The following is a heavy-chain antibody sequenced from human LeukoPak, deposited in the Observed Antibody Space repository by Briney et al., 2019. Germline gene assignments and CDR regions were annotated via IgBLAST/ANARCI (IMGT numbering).Heavy chain of an antibody. Sequence: SVKVSCKTSGGTFLSHTFSWVRQAPGQGLEWMGKITPVINTANYAQTFQGRVSIYADKSTTTVYMDLSGLRPDDTAVYYCARVNLRGSNYNWFDPWGQGTLVTVAS. CDR1: GGTFLSHT. V-gene: IGHV1-69*08. CDR2: ITPVINTA. D-gene: IGHD1-26*01. J-gene: IGHJ5*02. CDR3: ARVNLRGSNYNWFDP.